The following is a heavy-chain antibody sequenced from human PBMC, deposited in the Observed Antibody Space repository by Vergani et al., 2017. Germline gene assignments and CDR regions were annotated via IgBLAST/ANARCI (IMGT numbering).Heavy chain of an antibody. D-gene: IGHD1-1*01. Sequence: QVQLQQSGPGLVKPSQTLLLTCAISGDSVSSNSAAWNWIRQSPSRGLEWLGRTYYRSKWYNDYAVSVKSRITINPDTSKNQFSLQLNSVTPEDTAVYYCAREFGAGTTRGDGWFDPWGQGTLVTVSS. CDR1: GDSVSSNSAA. CDR2: TYYRSKWYN. J-gene: IGHJ5*02. CDR3: AREFGAGTTRGDGWFDP. V-gene: IGHV6-1*01.